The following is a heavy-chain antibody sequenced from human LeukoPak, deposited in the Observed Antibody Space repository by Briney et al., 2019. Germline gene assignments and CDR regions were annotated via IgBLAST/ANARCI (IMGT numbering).Heavy chain of an antibody. CDR1: GFSFSSSA. Sequence: SVKVSCTASGFSFSSSAVQWVRQARGQRLEWIGWIVVGSGSINYAQNFQGRVTITRDVSTSTAYMGLSSLRSEDTAVYYCARDLLGELFGYYYYYGMDVWGQGTTVTVSS. CDR3: ARDLLGELFGYYYYYGMDV. V-gene: IGHV1-58*01. D-gene: IGHD3-16*01. J-gene: IGHJ6*02. CDR2: IVVGSGSI.